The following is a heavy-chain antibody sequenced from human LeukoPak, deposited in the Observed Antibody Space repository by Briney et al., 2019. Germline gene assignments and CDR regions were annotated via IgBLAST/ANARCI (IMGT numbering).Heavy chain of an antibody. CDR3: ARAVRYFLDY. CDR2: IYSGGST. CDR1: GFTISSNY. Sequence: GGSQRLSCAASGFTISSNYMSWVRQAPGKGLEWVSVIYSGGSTYYADSVKGRFTISRDNSKNTLYLQMNSLRAEDTAVYYCARAVRYFLDYWGQGTLVTVSS. D-gene: IGHD3-9*01. J-gene: IGHJ4*02. V-gene: IGHV3-66*02.